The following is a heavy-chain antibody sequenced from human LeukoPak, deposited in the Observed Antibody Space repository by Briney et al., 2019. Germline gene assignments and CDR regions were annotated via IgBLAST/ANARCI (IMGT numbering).Heavy chain of an antibody. Sequence: GGSLRLSCAASGFNFSSYGMSWVRQAPGKGLEWVSYISSSSSTIYYADSVKGRFTISRDNAKNSLYLQMNSLRAEDTAVYYCARTLEGNWFDPWGQGTLVTVSS. V-gene: IGHV3-48*01. CDR1: GFNFSSYG. D-gene: IGHD5-24*01. CDR3: ARTLEGNWFDP. J-gene: IGHJ5*02. CDR2: ISSSSSTI.